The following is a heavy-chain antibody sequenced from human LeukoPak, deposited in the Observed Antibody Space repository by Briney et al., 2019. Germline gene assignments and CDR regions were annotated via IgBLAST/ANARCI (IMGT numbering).Heavy chain of an antibody. CDR3: AKAPEGYGDPLDV. D-gene: IGHD4-17*01. CDR1: GFTFSSYG. CDR2: ISYDGSNK. Sequence: PGGSLRLSCAASGFTFSSYGLHWVRQAPGKGLEWVAVISYDGSNKYYADSVKGRFTISRDNSKNTLYLQMNSLRAEDTAVYYCAKAPEGYGDPLDVWRQGTLVTVSS. J-gene: IGHJ4*02. V-gene: IGHV3-30*18.